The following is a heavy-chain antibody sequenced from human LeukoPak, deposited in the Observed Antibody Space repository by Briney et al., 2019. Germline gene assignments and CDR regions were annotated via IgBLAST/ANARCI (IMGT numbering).Heavy chain of an antibody. J-gene: IGHJ4*02. CDR3: ATRYSSGWYYFDN. Sequence: SVKVSCKASGGTFSSYTISWVRQAPGQGLEWMGWSIPILVTRIYERTIQRRVTITADKSTSTADMELSSLRSEDTAVYCCATRYSSGWYYFDNWGQGTLVTVSS. CDR2: SIPILVTR. V-gene: IGHV1-69*08. D-gene: IGHD6-19*01. CDR1: GGTFSSYT.